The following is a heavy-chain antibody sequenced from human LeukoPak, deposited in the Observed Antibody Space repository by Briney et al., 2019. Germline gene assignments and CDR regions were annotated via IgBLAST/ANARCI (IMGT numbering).Heavy chain of an antibody. Sequence: SETLSLTYTVSVVSISSYYWSWIRQPPGKGLKWIGYIYYSGSTNHNPSLKSRVTNLVDTSKNQFSLKLSSGTAADTAVYYCASGRYTFDYWGQGTLVTVSS. J-gene: IGHJ4*02. D-gene: IGHD1-1*01. CDR3: ASGRYTFDY. CDR2: IYYSGST. CDR1: VVSISSYY. V-gene: IGHV4-59*01.